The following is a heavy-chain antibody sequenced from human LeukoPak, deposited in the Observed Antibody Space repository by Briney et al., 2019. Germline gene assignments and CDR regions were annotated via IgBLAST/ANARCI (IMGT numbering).Heavy chain of an antibody. Sequence: SETLSLTCTVSGGSISSYYWSWIRQPAGKGLEWIRRIYTSGSTNYNPSLKSRVTMSVDTSKNQFSLKLSSVTAADTAVYYCASQYSSSWYLSKYFDYWGQGTLVTVSS. CDR3: ASQYSSSWYLSKYFDY. CDR1: GGSISSYY. J-gene: IGHJ4*02. D-gene: IGHD6-13*01. CDR2: IYTSGST. V-gene: IGHV4-4*07.